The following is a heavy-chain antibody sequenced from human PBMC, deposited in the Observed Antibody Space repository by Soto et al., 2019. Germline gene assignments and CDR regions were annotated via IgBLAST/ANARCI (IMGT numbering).Heavy chain of an antibody. CDR3: ARGDYYDSSGLDL. Sequence: QAHLVQSGAEVRKPGASVKLSCTAAGYAFTGYAIHWVRQAPGQGLEWMGWINAGNGNTKFSQNFVVRVSATRDTSSSMAYMELSSLRFEDTAVYYCARGDYYDSSGLDLWGQGPLVTISS. D-gene: IGHD3-22*01. CDR2: INAGNGNT. V-gene: IGHV1-3*01. CDR1: GYAFTGYA. J-gene: IGHJ5*02.